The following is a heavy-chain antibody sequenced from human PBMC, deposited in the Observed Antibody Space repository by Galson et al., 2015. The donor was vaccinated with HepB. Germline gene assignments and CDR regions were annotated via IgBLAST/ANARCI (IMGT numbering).Heavy chain of an antibody. Sequence: SETLSLTCTVAGGSVSSDSYYWGWIRQPPGKGLEWIGTIYHSGSTYYNPSLKSRVTISVDTSKNKFSLKLSSVTAAETAMYYCARTSSCSTTSCYFSGTYNFDNWGQGILVTVSS. D-gene: IGHD2-2*01. J-gene: IGHJ4*02. CDR1: GGSVSSDSYY. CDR2: IYHSGST. CDR3: ARTSSCSTTSCYFSGTYNFDN. V-gene: IGHV4-39*01.